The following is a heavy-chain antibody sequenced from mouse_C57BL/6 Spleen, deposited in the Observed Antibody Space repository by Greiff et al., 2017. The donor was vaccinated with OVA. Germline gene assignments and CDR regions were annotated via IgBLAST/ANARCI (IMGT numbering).Heavy chain of an antibody. CDR3: ARANDGYYAWFAY. V-gene: IGHV1-52*01. D-gene: IGHD2-3*01. J-gene: IGHJ3*01. Sequence: QVQLQQPGAELVRPGSSVKLSCKASGYTFTSYWMHWVQQRPIQGLEWIGNIDPSDSETPYNQKLKDKATLTVNKYSSTPYVQLSSLTSEDSAVYYCARANDGYYAWFAYWGQGTLVTVSA. CDR1: GYTFTSYW. CDR2: IDPSDSET.